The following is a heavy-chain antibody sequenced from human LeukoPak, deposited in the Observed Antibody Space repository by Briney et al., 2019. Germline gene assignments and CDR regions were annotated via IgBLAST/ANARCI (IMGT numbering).Heavy chain of an antibody. D-gene: IGHD3-22*01. CDR1: GGTFSSYA. CDR2: IIPIFGTA. CDR3: AREYYYDSSGYYNAFDI. J-gene: IGHJ3*02. Sequence: ASVKVSCKASGGTFSSYAISWVRQAPGQGLEWMGGIIPIFGTANYAQKFQGRVTITTDESTSTAYMELSSLRSEDTAVYYCAREYYYDSSGYYNAFDIWGQGTMVTVSS. V-gene: IGHV1-69*05.